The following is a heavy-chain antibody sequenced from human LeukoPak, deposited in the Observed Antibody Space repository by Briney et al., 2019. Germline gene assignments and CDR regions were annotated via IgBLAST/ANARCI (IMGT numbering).Heavy chain of an antibody. V-gene: IGHV1-2*02. CDR1: GYTFTGYY. Sequence: ASVKVSYKASGYTFTGYYMLWVRQAPGQGLEWMGWINPNSGGTNYAQKFQGRVTMTRDSSISTAYMELSRLRSDDTAVYYCVVYVSGAHFDHWGQGTLVTVSS. CDR3: VVYVSGAHFDH. D-gene: IGHD3-16*01. J-gene: IGHJ4*02. CDR2: INPNSGGT.